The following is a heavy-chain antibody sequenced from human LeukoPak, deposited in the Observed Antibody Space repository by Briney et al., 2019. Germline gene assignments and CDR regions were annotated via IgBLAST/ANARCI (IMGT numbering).Heavy chain of an antibody. V-gene: IGHV1-69*04. CDR1: GGTFSSYA. J-gene: IGHJ4*02. D-gene: IGHD3-9*01. Sequence: GASVKVSCKASGGTFSSYAISWVRQAPGQGLEWMGRIIPILGIANYAQKFQGRLTITADKSTSTAYMELSSLRSEDTAVYYCARGEEWYYDILTGYYNVMDFDYWGQGTLVTVSS. CDR3: ARGEEWYYDILTGYYNVMDFDY. CDR2: IIPILGIA.